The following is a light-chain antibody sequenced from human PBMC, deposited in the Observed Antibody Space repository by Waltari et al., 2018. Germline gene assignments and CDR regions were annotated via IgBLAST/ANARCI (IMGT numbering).Light chain of an antibody. J-gene: IGKJ1*01. Sequence: VLTQSPATLSVSLGARATLSCRASQTINNNLAWYQLKPGQAPRLLIYDASTRATGIPAWFSGSGSGTEFALTISGLQSEDFAIYYCQQYNHWQWTFGQGTRVDIK. CDR3: QQYNHWQWT. CDR1: QTINNN. V-gene: IGKV3D-15*01. CDR2: DAS.